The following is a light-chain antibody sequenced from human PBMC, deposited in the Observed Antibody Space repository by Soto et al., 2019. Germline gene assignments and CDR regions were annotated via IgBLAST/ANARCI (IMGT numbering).Light chain of an antibody. Sequence: QSALTQPRSVSGSPGQPVTISCTGTSSDVGGYNYVSWYQQHPGKAPKLMIYDVSKRPSGVPDRFSGSKSGNTASLTISGLQAEDEADYYCCSYAGSYTRYVFGTGTKVTVL. V-gene: IGLV2-11*01. CDR2: DVS. CDR3: CSYAGSYTRYV. CDR1: SSDVGGYNY. J-gene: IGLJ1*01.